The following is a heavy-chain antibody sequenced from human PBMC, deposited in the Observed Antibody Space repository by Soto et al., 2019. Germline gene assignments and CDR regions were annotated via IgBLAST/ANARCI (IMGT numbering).Heavy chain of an antibody. D-gene: IGHD6-13*01. Sequence: QVQLVQSGAEVKKPGASVKVSCKASGYTFTTYAMHWVRQAPGQRLEWMGWINAGTGNTKYSQKFQGRVTITRDTSARTVYMELSSLRSEDTTVYYCAHEYSSSWSNWFDPWGQGTLVTVSS. J-gene: IGHJ5*02. CDR2: INAGTGNT. CDR3: AHEYSSSWSNWFDP. CDR1: GYTFTTYA. V-gene: IGHV1-3*01.